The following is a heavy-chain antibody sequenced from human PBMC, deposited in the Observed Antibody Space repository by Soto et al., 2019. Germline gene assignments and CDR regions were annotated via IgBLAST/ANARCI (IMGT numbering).Heavy chain of an antibody. V-gene: IGHV1-69*13. CDR1: GGTFSSYA. D-gene: IGHD2-21*01. Sequence: ASVKVSCKASGGTFSSYAISWVRQAPGQGLEWMGGIIPIFGTANYAQKFQGRVTITADESTSTAYMELSSLRSEDTAVYYCARAWAIANGMDVWGQGTTVTVSS. CDR2: IIPIFGTA. CDR3: ARAWAIANGMDV. J-gene: IGHJ6*02.